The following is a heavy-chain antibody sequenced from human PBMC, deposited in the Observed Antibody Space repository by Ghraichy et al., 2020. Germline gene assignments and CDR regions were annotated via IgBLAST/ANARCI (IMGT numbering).Heavy chain of an antibody. CDR2: INHSGST. J-gene: IGHJ6*02. CDR3: ARALPIVVVPAAYFYYGMDV. CDR1: GGSFRDYY. Sequence: SETLSLTCAVSGGSFRDYYWNWIRQPPGKGLEWIGDINHSGSTNYNPSLKSRVTISVDTSKNQFSLKLSSVTAADTAVYYCARALPIVVVPAAYFYYGMDVWGQGATATVPS. V-gene: IGHV4-34*01. D-gene: IGHD2-2*01.